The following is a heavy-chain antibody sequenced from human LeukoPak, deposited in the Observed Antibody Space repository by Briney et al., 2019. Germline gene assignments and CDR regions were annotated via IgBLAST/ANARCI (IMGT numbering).Heavy chain of an antibody. J-gene: IGHJ4*02. CDR2: ISANNGDT. Sequence: ASVKVSCKASGYTFTSYGISWVRQAPGQGLEWMGWISANNGDTDYPPKLQDRVTMTTDTYTSTAYMELRSLRSDDTAMYYCARESHETRENYWGQGTLVTVSS. CDR3: ARESHETRENY. CDR1: GYTFTSYG. D-gene: IGHD1-1*01. V-gene: IGHV1-18*01.